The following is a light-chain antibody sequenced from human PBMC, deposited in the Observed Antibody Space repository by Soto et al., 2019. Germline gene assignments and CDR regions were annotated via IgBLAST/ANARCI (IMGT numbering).Light chain of an antibody. Sequence: EIVLTQSPGTLSLSPGERATLSCRASQSVSSSYLAWYQQKPGQAPRLLIYGASSRATGIPARFSGSGSGTEFTLTISSLQSEDSAVYYCQQYASSGTFGQGTKVDIK. CDR1: QSVSSSY. CDR2: GAS. V-gene: IGKV3-20*01. CDR3: QQYASSGT. J-gene: IGKJ1*01.